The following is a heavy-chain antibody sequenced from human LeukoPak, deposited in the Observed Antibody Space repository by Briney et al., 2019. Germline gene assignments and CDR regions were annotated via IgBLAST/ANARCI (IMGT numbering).Heavy chain of an antibody. CDR3: ATRRRSGWYAGFDY. D-gene: IGHD6-19*01. CDR1: GYTFTGYY. J-gene: IGHJ4*02. Sequence: ASVKVSCKASGYTFTGYYMHWVRQTPGKGLEWMGGFDPEDGETIYAQKFQGRVTMTEDTSTDTVYMEVSSLRSEDTAVYYCATRRRSGWYAGFDYWGQGTLVTVSP. CDR2: FDPEDGET. V-gene: IGHV1-24*01.